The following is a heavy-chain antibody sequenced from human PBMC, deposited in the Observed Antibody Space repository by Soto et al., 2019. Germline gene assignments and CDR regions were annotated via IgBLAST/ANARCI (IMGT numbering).Heavy chain of an antibody. Sequence: QLQLQESGPGLVQPSETLSLTCAVSGDSIGSSGFYWGWIRQPPGKGLEWIGSIYYSGSTYYNPSLKSRVTISVDTSKSQFSLKMRSVTAADTAVYYCARRQQWLAGYFDYWGQGTLVTVSS. D-gene: IGHD6-19*01. CDR1: GDSIGSSGFY. J-gene: IGHJ4*02. V-gene: IGHV4-39*01. CDR2: IYYSGST. CDR3: ARRQQWLAGYFDY.